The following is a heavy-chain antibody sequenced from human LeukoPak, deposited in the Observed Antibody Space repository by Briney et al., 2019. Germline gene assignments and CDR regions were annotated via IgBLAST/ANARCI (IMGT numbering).Heavy chain of an antibody. CDR2: ISAYNGNT. CDR3: ARRVRGVITVNSYYYMDV. D-gene: IGHD3-10*01. CDR1: GYTFTSYG. Sequence: ASVKVSCKASGYTFTSYGISWVRQAPGQGLEWMGWISAYNGNTNYAQKLQGRVTMTTDTSTSTDYMELRSLRSDDTAVYYCARRVRGVITVNSYYYMDVWGKGTTVTVSS. V-gene: IGHV1-18*01. J-gene: IGHJ6*03.